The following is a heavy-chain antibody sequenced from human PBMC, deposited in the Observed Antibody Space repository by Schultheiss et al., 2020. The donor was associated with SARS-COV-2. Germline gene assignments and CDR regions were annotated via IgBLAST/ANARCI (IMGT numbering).Heavy chain of an antibody. J-gene: IGHJ4*02. V-gene: IGHV3-30*18. Sequence: GESLKISCAASGFTFSSYGMHWVRQAPGKGLEWVAVISYDGSNKYYADSVKGRFTISRDNSKNTLYLQMNSLRAEDTAVYYCAKDFGVGATLMDYWGQGTLVTVSS. CDR1: GFTFSSYG. D-gene: IGHD1-26*01. CDR3: AKDFGVGATLMDY. CDR2: ISYDGSNK.